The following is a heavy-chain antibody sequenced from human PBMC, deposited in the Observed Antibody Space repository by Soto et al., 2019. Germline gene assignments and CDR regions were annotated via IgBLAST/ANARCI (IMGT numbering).Heavy chain of an antibody. J-gene: IGHJ4*02. V-gene: IGHV3-23*01. Sequence: EVQLLESGGDLVQPGGSLRLAWPPFGFPFSNYSMKWVRRAPGRGLEWVSVASGGVGTPYNADSVKGRFTISRDNSKKTLYLQMSSLRGDDTAVYYCAKEWSQGYYVDSWGQGPLVIVSS. D-gene: IGHD2-15*01. CDR2: ASGGVGTP. CDR3: AKEWSQGYYVDS. CDR1: GFPFSNYS.